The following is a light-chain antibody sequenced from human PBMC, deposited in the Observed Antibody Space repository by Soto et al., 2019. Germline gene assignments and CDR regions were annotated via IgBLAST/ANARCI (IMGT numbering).Light chain of an antibody. CDR2: GAS. J-gene: IGKJ1*01. Sequence: EIVLTQSPGTLSLSPGERATLSCRAGQSVSSTSLAWYQQKPGQAPTLLIYGASSRSTGIPDRFSGSGSGTDFTLTISRLETEDFAVYYCQHYGRSLWTFGQGTKVEIK. CDR3: QHYGRSLWT. CDR1: QSVSSTS. V-gene: IGKV3-20*01.